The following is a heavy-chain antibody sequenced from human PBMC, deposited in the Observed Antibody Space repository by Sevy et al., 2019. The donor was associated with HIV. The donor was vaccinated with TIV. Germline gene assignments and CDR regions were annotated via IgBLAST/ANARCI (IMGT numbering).Heavy chain of an antibody. D-gene: IGHD2-2*02. Sequence: SETLSLTCTVSGDSISNKYWSWIRQPPGKGLEWIGYFSHSRTTNYNPSLKRVINISEDTSKNQFSLKLTSVTAADTAVYYCARTLMFPIRNFRNIQFDYWGQGILVTVSS. V-gene: IGHV4-59*01. CDR2: FSHSRTT. CDR3: ARTLMFPIRNFRNIQFDY. CDR1: GDSISNKY. J-gene: IGHJ4*02.